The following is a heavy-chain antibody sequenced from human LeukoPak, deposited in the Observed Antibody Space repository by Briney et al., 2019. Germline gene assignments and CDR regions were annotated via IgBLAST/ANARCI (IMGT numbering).Heavy chain of an antibody. D-gene: IGHD1-26*01. J-gene: IGHJ6*03. CDR2: IYNSGST. CDR1: GGSISSGSYY. CDR3: ARECGNYYYYLDV. Sequence: SQTLSLTCTVSGGSISSGSYYWNWIRQPAGKGLERIGRIYNSGSTNYNPSLKSRVTIAVDTSKNQFSLKLTSVTAADTAVYYCARECGNYYYYLDVWGNGTTVTISS. V-gene: IGHV4-61*02.